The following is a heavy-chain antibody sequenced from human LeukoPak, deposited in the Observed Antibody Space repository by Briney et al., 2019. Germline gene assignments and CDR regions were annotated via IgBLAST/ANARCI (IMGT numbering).Heavy chain of an antibody. D-gene: IGHD2-2*01. CDR2: ISGDGGST. CDR3: ARGDCSSTSCYPSDDDAFDI. V-gene: IGHV3-64*01. CDR1: GFTFSSYA. Sequence: GGSLRLSCAASGFTFSSYAMHWVRQAPGKGLEYVSTISGDGGSTYYANSVKGRFSVSRDNSKNTLHLQMGSLRNEDMAVYYCARGDCSSTSCYPSDDDAFDIWGQGTRVTVSS. J-gene: IGHJ3*02.